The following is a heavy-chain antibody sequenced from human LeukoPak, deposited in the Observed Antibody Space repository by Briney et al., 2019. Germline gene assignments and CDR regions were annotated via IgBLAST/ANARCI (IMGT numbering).Heavy chain of an antibody. CDR1: GFPFYSFF. CDR2: ISQDGSET. D-gene: IGHD7-27*01. J-gene: IGHJ4*02. CDR3: VRDLGHSRHYFEY. Sequence: PGGSLRLSCAASGFPFYSFFLNWVRLTPGRELEWVACISQDGSETFYMDSVRGRFIISRDNTKNSLYLQMDSLRAEDTAVYFCVRDLGHSRHYFEYWGQGALVTVSS. V-gene: IGHV3-7*01.